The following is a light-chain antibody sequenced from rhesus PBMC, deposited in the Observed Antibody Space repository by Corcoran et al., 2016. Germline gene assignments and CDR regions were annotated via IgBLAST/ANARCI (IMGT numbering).Light chain of an antibody. J-gene: IGKJ4*01. V-gene: IGKV1S15*01. CDR1: QGISNN. Sequence: DIQMTQSPSSLSASVGDTVTITCRASQGISNNLAWYQQKPGKVPKLLVYYASTLQTGGPSRFSGSGSGTDFSLPISSLQPEDFASYYWQHGYRAPITFGGGTKVEIK. CDR3: QHGYRAPIT. CDR2: YAS.